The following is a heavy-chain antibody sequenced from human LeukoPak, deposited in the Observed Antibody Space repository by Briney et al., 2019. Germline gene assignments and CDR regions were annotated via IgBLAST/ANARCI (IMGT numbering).Heavy chain of an antibody. CDR1: DDSISGNY. J-gene: IGHJ5*02. Sequence: PSETLSLTCTVSDDSISGNYWNWIRQPPGKGLEWIGYAYWTGSTDYNPSLKSRVTMSRDTSKNQFSLTLRSVTAADTAVYCVKESSWFGEYPSGFFHPWGQGTLVIVSS. D-gene: IGHD3-10*01. CDR3: KESSWFGEYPSGFFHP. V-gene: IGHV4-59*01. CDR2: AYWTGST.